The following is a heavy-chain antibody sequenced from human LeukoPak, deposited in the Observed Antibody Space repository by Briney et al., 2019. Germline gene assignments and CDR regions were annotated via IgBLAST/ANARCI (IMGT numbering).Heavy chain of an antibody. CDR3: AREVTRVRGVFDY. V-gene: IGHV4-4*07. J-gene: IGHJ4*02. Sequence: SETLSLTCAVSGYSISSGYYWSWIRQPAGKGLEWIGRIYTSGSTNYNPSLKSRVTMSVDTSKNQFSLKLSSVTAADTAVYYCAREVTRVRGVFDYWGQGTLVTVSS. CDR2: IYTSGST. CDR1: GYSISSGYY. D-gene: IGHD3-10*01.